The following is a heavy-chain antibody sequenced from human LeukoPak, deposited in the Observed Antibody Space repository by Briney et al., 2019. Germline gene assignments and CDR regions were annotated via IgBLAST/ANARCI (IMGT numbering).Heavy chain of an antibody. V-gene: IGHV4-39*07. J-gene: IGHJ4*02. CDR3: AEEAAAGITY. D-gene: IGHD6-13*01. CDR2: IYYSGST. CDR1: GASFSSSTYY. Sequence: PSETLSLTCTVSGASFSSSTYYWGWIRQPPGKGLEWIGSIYYSGSTYYNPSLKSRVTISVDTSKNQFSLKLSSVTAADTAVYYCAEEAAAGITYWGQGTLVTVSS.